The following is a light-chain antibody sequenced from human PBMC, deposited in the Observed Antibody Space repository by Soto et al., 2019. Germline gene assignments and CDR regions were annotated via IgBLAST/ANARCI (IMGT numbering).Light chain of an antibody. J-gene: IGKJ1*01. V-gene: IGKV3-20*01. Sequence: ETVLTQSPDTLSLSPGERATLSCRASQSIDNRLAWYQHQPGQAPRLLISGESNRATGIPDRFSASGSGTDFTLTISRLESEDFAVYYCQQHGSSFWTFGQG. CDR2: GES. CDR1: QSIDNR. CDR3: QQHGSSFWT.